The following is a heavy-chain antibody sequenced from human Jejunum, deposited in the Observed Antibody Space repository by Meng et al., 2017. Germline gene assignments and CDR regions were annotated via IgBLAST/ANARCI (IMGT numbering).Heavy chain of an antibody. Sequence: GESLKISCGASGFYFTNAWMSWVRQSPGKGLEWVGRIKSKMNGGTIDYAAPVKGRFTISRDDSSNTLYLQMNSLKTEDTAVYFCTTDWSGYYALDYWGLGTVVTVSS. CDR3: TTDWSGYYALDY. CDR1: GFYFTNAW. J-gene: IGHJ4*02. CDR2: IKSKMNGGTI. D-gene: IGHD3-3*01. V-gene: IGHV3-15*01.